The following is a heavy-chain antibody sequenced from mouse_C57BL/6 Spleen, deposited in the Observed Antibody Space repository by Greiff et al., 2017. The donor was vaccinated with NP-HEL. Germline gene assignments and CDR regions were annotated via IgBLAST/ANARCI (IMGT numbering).Heavy chain of an antibody. Sequence: QVQLQESGPGLVAPSQSLSITCTVSGFSLTSYAISWVRLPPGKGLEWLGVLWTGGGTNYNSALKSRLSISKDNSKSQVFLKMNSLQTDDTARYYCARNPLGRHYYAMDYWGQGTSVTVSS. CDR2: LWTGGGT. CDR1: GFSLTSYA. J-gene: IGHJ4*01. CDR3: ARNPLGRHYYAMDY. V-gene: IGHV2-9-1*01. D-gene: IGHD4-1*01.